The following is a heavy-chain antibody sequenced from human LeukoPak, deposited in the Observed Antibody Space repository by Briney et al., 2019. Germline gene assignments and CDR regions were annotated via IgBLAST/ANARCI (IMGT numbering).Heavy chain of an antibody. Sequence: GASVKVSCKASGYTFTGYYMHWVRQAPGQGLEWMGWINPNSGGTNYAQKFQGRVTMTRDTSISTAYMELSSLRSEDTAFYYCARDNDFDYWGQGTLVTVSS. D-gene: IGHD2-8*01. CDR1: GYTFTGYY. CDR2: INPNSGGT. J-gene: IGHJ4*02. V-gene: IGHV1-2*02. CDR3: ARDNDFDY.